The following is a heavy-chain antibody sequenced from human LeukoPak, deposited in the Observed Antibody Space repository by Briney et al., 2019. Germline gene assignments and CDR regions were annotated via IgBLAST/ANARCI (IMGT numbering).Heavy chain of an antibody. CDR1: GFTLSSFG. Sequence: GRSLRLSCTASGFTLSSFGMHWVRQAPGKGLEWVAVISDDESNRYYADSVKGRFTISRDNSKNTLYLQMNRLRAEDTAVYYCAKDADTATIIYWYFDLWGRGTLVTVSS. D-gene: IGHD5-18*01. CDR2: ISDDESNR. J-gene: IGHJ2*01. V-gene: IGHV3-30*18. CDR3: AKDADTATIIYWYFDL.